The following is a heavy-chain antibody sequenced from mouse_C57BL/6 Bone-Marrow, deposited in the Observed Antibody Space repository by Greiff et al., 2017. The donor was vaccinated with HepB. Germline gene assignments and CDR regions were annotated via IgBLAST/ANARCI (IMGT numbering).Heavy chain of an antibody. D-gene: IGHD2-4*01. J-gene: IGHJ4*01. CDR3: ARDDFGDMDY. CDR2: INYDGSST. Sequence: EVKLVESEGGLVQPGSSMKLSCTASGFTFSDYYMAWVRQVPEKGLEWVANINYDGSSTYYLDSLKSRFIISRDNAKNILYLQMSSLKSEDTATYYCARDDFGDMDYWGQGTSVTVSS. V-gene: IGHV5-16*01. CDR1: GFTFSDYY.